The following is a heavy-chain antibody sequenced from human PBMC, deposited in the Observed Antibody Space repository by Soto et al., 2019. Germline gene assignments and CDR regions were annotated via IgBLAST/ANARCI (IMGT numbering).Heavy chain of an antibody. D-gene: IGHD3-3*01. Sequence: SETLSLTCTVSGGSISSSSYYWGWIRQPPGKGLEWIGSIYYSGSTYYNLSLKSRVTISVDTSKNQFSLKLSSVTAAGTAVYYCARHGGGGEGPRFLVGYWGQGTLVTVSS. V-gene: IGHV4-39*01. CDR3: ARHGGGGEGPRFLVGY. CDR2: IYYSGST. J-gene: IGHJ4*02. CDR1: GGSISSSSYY.